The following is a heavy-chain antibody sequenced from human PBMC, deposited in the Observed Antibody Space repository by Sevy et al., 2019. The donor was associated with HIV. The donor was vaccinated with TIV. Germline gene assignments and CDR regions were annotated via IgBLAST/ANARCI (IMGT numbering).Heavy chain of an antibody. J-gene: IGHJ4*02. V-gene: IGHV3-7*04. CDR1: GFNIKSYW. CDR3: VRAIQSEVSF. CDR2: IKEDDTVK. Sequence: GGSLRLSCAASGFNIKSYWMNWVRQAPGKPLEWVANIKEDDTVKYYVDSVQGRFTIFRDNGRNLVYLVMNNLRVEDTALYYCVRAIQSEVSFWGQGTLVTVSS. D-gene: IGHD2-2*02.